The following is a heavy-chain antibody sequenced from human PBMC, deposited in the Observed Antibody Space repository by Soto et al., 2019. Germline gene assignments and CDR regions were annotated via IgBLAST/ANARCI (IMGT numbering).Heavy chain of an antibody. J-gene: IGHJ4*02. Sequence: EVQLVESGGGLVQPGGSLRLSCAASGFTVSSNYMSWVRQAPGKGLEWVSVIYSGGSTYYEDSLKGRFTISRHNSKNTLYLQMNSLRAEDTAVYYCARGAGIAARFFDYWGQGTLVTVSS. CDR1: GFTVSSNY. V-gene: IGHV3-53*04. CDR2: IYSGGST. CDR3: ARGAGIAARFFDY. D-gene: IGHD6-6*01.